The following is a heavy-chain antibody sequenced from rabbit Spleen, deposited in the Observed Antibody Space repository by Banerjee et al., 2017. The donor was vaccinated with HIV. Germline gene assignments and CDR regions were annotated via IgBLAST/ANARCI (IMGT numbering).Heavy chain of an antibody. V-gene: IGHV1S45*01. CDR1: GFSFSDRDV. Sequence: QEQLVESGGGLVQPEGSLTLTCKASGFSFSDRDVMCWVRQAPGKGLQWIACINASTGKPVYATWASGRFTISRTSSTTVTLRMTSLTAADTATLFCVRDLAGTSDTFNLWGPGTLVTVS. CDR3: VRDLAGTSDTFNL. J-gene: IGHJ4*01. D-gene: IGHD8-1*01. CDR2: INASTGKP.